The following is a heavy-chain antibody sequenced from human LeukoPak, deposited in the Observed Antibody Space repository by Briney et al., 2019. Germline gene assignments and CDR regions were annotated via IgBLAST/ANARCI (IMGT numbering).Heavy chain of an antibody. CDR1: GFTFSSYA. V-gene: IGHV3-23*01. CDR3: AKDRKGCSGGSCYYGQDY. D-gene: IGHD2-15*01. Sequence: GGSLRLSCAASGFTFSSYAMSWVRQAPGKGLEWVSAISGRGGSTYYADSVKGRFTISRDNSKNTLYLQMNSLRAEDTAVYYCAKDRKGCSGGSCYYGQDYWGQGTLVTVSS. CDR2: ISGRGGST. J-gene: IGHJ4*02.